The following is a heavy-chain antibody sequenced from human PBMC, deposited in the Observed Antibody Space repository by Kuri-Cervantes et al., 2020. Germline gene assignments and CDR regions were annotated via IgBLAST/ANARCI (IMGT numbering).Heavy chain of an antibody. V-gene: IGHV4-34*01. CDR2: INHSGST. Sequence: SESRSLTCAVYGGSFSGYYWSWIRQPPGKGPGWIGEINHSGSTNYHPSLRSRVTISVDTSKNQFSLKLSAVTAADTAVYYCASSPGSGWSHWGQGTLVTVSS. D-gene: IGHD6-19*01. CDR3: ASSPGSGWSH. J-gene: IGHJ4*02. CDR1: GGSFSGYY.